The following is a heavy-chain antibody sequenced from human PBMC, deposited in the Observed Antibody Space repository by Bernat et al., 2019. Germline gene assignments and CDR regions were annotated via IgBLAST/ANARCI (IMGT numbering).Heavy chain of an antibody. J-gene: IGHJ5*02. V-gene: IGHV4-39*01. D-gene: IGHD3-3*01. CDR2: VYYSGST. Sequence: QLQLQESGPGLVKPSETLSLTCTVSGGSISSSDYYWGWIRQPPGKGLEWIGSVYYSGSTYYNPSLKSRVTISVDTSKKQFSLKLGSVPAADRAVYYCARGTGVNWFDPWGQGTLVTVSS. CDR3: ARGTGVNWFDP. CDR1: GGSISSSDYY.